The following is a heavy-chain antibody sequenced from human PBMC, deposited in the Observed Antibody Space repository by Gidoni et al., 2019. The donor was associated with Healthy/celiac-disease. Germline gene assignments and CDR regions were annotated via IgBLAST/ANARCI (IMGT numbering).Heavy chain of an antibody. Sequence: EVQLVGYGGGLVQPGGSLRLSGAASGFTFSSYGMHWVPQATGKALYGVAAMGTAGDTYYPGSVKGRFTISRENAKNSLYLQMNSLRARDTAVYYCARELVGVGMDVWGQGTTVTVSS. CDR2: MGTAGDT. J-gene: IGHJ6*02. V-gene: IGHV3-13*01. D-gene: IGHD6-6*01. CDR3: ARELVGVGMDV. CDR1: GFTFSSYG.